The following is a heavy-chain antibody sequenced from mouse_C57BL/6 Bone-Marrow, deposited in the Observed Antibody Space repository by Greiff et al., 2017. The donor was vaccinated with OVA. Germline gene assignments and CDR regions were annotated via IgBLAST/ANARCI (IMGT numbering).Heavy chain of an antibody. CDR3: ASYGSSYGYFDY. CDR2: ISYDGSN. Sequence: EVKLMESGPGLVKPSQSLSLTCSVTGYSITSGYYWNWIRQFPGNKLEWMGYISYDGSNNYNPSLKNRISITRDTSKNQFFLKLNSVTTEDTATYYCASYGSSYGYFDYWGQGTTLTVSS. V-gene: IGHV3-6*01. CDR1: GYSITSGYY. J-gene: IGHJ2*01. D-gene: IGHD1-1*01.